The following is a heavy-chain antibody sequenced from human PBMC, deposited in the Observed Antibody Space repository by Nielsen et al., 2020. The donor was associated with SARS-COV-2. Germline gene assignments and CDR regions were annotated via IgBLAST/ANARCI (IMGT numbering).Heavy chain of an antibody. CDR1: GYTFTSYG. V-gene: IGHV1-46*01. Sequence: ASVKVSCKASGYTFTSYGISWVRQAPGQGLEWMGIINPSGGSTSYAQKFQGRVTMTRDTSTSTVYMELSSLRSEDTAVYYCAREALEMATIGAFDIWGQGTMVTVSS. CDR2: INPSGGST. J-gene: IGHJ3*02. D-gene: IGHD5-24*01. CDR3: AREALEMATIGAFDI.